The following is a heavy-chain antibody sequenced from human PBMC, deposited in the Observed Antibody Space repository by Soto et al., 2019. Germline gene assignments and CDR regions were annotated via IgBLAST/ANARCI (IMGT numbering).Heavy chain of an antibody. CDR2: ISINGGST. CDR3: ASGGVAGSGTYYNDN. CDR1: GFTFSSYW. J-gene: IGHJ4*02. D-gene: IGHD3-10*01. V-gene: IGHV3-74*01. Sequence: EVQLVESGGGLVQPGGSLRLSCAASGFTFSSYWMHWVRQAPGKGLVWVSRISINGGSTSYADSVKGRFTISRDNAKNTLYLQMNSLRAEDMAVYYCASGGVAGSGTYYNDNWGRGTLVTVSS.